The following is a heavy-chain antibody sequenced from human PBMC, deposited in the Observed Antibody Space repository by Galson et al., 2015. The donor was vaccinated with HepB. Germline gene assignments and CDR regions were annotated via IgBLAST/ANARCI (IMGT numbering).Heavy chain of an antibody. V-gene: IGHV1-2*02. CDR3: ARRISGSYPDY. D-gene: IGHD1-26*01. J-gene: IGHJ4*02. CDR1: GYTFTDYY. Sequence: SVKVSCKASGYTFTDYYMHWVRQAPGQGLEWMGWINPKSGGTNYAQKFQGRVTMTRDTSISIAYMELSRLRSDDTAVYYCARRISGSYPDYWGQGTLVTVSS. CDR2: INPKSGGT.